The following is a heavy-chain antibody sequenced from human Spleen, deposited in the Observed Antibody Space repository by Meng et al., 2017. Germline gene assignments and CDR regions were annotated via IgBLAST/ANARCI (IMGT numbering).Heavy chain of an antibody. J-gene: IGHJ4*02. Sequence: SSVKVSCKSLGCIFSNYVSGWVRQAPGQRLEWMGGINAVFGTTNYPQKFQDRVAITSDASTSTVYMELTRLTSEDTDVYFCARKAGNCISTTCYSLDYWGQGALVTVSS. CDR1: GCIFSNYV. CDR2: INAVFGTT. D-gene: IGHD2-2*01. CDR3: ARKAGNCISTTCYSLDY. V-gene: IGHV1-69*13.